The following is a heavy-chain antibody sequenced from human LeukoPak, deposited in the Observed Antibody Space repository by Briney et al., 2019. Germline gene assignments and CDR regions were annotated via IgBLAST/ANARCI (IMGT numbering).Heavy chain of an antibody. V-gene: IGHV3-21*01. J-gene: IGHJ3*01. Sequence: PGGSLRLSCAASGFTFSGHNMNWVRQAPGKGLEWVSSITSSSSNIYYADSVKGRFTISRDNAKNSLYLQMNSLRAEDTAVYYCTTDLRTEGQAGAFELWGQGTMVTVSS. CDR3: TTDLRTEGQAGAFEL. CDR2: ITSSSSNI. CDR1: GFTFSGHN.